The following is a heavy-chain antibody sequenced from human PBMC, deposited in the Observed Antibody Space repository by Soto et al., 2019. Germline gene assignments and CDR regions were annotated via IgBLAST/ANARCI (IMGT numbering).Heavy chain of an antibody. CDR1: GFSLSTSGVG. CDR2: IYWDDDK. CDR3: APEGYGWYRTRWFDP. D-gene: IGHD2-8*02. J-gene: IGHJ5*02. V-gene: IGHV2-5*02. Sequence: QITLKESGPPLVKPTQTLTLTCTFSGFSLSTSGVGVGWIRQPPGKALEWLALIYWDDDKRYSPSLKSRLTITKDTSQNPVVLTLTTIDPLDTAPYYCAPEGYGWYRTRWFDPWGQGTLVTVSS.